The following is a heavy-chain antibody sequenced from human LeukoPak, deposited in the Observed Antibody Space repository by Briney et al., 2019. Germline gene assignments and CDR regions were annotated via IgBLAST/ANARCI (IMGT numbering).Heavy chain of an antibody. D-gene: IGHD2-2*02. CDR3: ARVVPDCSSTSCYIDY. CDR1: GASFSGYY. CDR2: INHSGST. J-gene: IGHJ4*02. V-gene: IGHV4-34*01. Sequence: SETLSLTCAVYGASFSGYYWSWIRQPPGKGLEWIGEINHSGSTNYNPSLKSRVTISVDTSKNQFSLKLSSVTAADTAVYYCARVVPDCSSTSCYIDYWGQGTLVTVSS.